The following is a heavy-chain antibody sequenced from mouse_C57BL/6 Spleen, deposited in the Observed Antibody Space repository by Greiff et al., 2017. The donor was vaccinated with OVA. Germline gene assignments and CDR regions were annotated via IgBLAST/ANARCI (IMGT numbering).Heavy chain of an antibody. CDR1: GFSLTSYG. J-gene: IGHJ3*01. D-gene: IGHD1-1*01. CDR2: IWSGGST. Sequence: VQLQQSGPGLVQPSQSLSITCTVSGFSLTSYGVHWVRQSPGKGLEWLGVIWSGGSTYYNAAFISRLSISKDNSKSQVFFKMNSLQADDTAIYYGASPHYYGSSYHSWFAYWGQGTLVTVSA. V-gene: IGHV2-2*01. CDR3: ASPHYYGSSYHSWFAY.